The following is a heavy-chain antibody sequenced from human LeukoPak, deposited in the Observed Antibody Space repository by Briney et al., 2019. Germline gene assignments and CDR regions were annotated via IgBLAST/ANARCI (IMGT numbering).Heavy chain of an antibody. CDR3: ASSITMIPSGAFDI. Sequence: PSETLSLTCTVSGGSIRSSYYYWGWIRQPPGKGLEWIGSIYYSGSTYYNPSLKSRVTISVDTSKNQFSLKLSSVTAADTAVYYCASSITMIPSGAFDIWGQGTMVTVSS. D-gene: IGHD3-22*01. CDR2: IYYSGST. V-gene: IGHV4-39*01. CDR1: GGSIRSSYYY. J-gene: IGHJ3*02.